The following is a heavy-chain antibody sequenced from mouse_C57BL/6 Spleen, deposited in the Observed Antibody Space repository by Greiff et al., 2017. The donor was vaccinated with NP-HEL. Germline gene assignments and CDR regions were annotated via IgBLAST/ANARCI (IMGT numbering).Heavy chain of an antibody. V-gene: IGHV14-2*01. J-gene: IGHJ1*03. CDR2: IYPEDGET. Sequence: EVQLQQSGAELVKPGASVKLSCTASGFNIKDYYMHWVKQRTEQGLEWIGRIYPEDGETKYAPKFQGKATLTADTSSNTAYLQLSSLTSEDTAVYYCARFPPFYCGSSYGYFDVWGTGTTVTVSS. CDR3: ARFPPFYCGSSYGYFDV. CDR1: GFNIKDYY. D-gene: IGHD1-1*01.